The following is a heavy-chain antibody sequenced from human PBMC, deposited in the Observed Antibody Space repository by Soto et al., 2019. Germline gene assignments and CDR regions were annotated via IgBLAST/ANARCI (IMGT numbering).Heavy chain of an antibody. CDR2: SYTSGST. J-gene: IGHJ4*02. Sequence: QVQLQESGPGLVKPSETLSLTCTVSGDSMTKYYWSWIRQPAGKGLEWIGRSYTSGSTNYNPSLKSRITMSIDTANNHFALKLKSVTAADTAVYYCARTVGTAYFFDFWGQGAPVTVSS. D-gene: IGHD1-26*01. CDR3: ARTVGTAYFFDF. V-gene: IGHV4-4*07. CDR1: GDSMTKYY.